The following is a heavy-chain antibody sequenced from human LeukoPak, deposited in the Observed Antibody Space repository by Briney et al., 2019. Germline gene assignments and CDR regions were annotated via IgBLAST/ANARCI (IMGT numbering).Heavy chain of an antibody. V-gene: IGHV3-30*03. D-gene: IGHD1-1*01. CDR2: VSYDGSYK. Sequence: GGSLRLSCAVSGFRFSSHWMGWVRQAPGKGLEWVAVVSYDGSYKYYADSVKGRFTISRDNSKNTLYLQMNSLRAEDTAVYYCARAPGYGAAYYFDYWGQGTLVTVSS. J-gene: IGHJ4*02. CDR3: ARAPGYGAAYYFDY. CDR1: GFRFSSHW.